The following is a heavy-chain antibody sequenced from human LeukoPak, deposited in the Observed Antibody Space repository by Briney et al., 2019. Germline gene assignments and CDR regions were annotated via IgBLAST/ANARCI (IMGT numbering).Heavy chain of an antibody. CDR2: SRDKGNRYTT. J-gene: IGHJ4*02. V-gene: IGHV3-72*01. CDR3: TRLGIAPRDFDY. D-gene: IGHD6-6*01. CDR1: GFTFSDHY. Sequence: GGSLRLSCAASGFTFSDHYIDWVRQAPGKGLEWVGRSRDKGNRYTTAYAASVRGRFTISRDGSKNSLYLQMNSLKIEDTAVYYCTRLGIAPRDFDYWGQGTLVTVSS.